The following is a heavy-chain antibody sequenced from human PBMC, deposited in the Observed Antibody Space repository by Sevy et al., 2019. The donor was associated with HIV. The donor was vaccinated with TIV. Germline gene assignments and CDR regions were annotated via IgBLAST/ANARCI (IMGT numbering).Heavy chain of an antibody. CDR1: GGSISSGAYY. Sequence: KQSQTLSLTCTVSGGSISSGAYYWSWIRQHPGKGLEWIGYIYYSGSTYYNPSLKSRVTISVDTSKNQFSLKLTSVTAADTAVYYCARFLTGQHSFDYWGQGTLVTVSS. V-gene: IGHV4-31*03. CDR3: ARFLTGQHSFDY. J-gene: IGHJ4*02. CDR2: IYYSGST. D-gene: IGHD2-2*01.